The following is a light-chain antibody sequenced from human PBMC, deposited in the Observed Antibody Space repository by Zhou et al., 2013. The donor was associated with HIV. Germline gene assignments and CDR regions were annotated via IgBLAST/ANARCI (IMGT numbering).Light chain of an antibody. CDR1: QSVSSW. V-gene: IGKV1-5*03. CDR3: QQYNSYPYT. CDR2: KAS. J-gene: IGKJ2*01. Sequence: DIQMTQSPSTLSASGGDRVTITCRASQSVSSWLAWYQQKPGKAPKLLIYKASTLESGVPSRFSGSGSGTDFTLTISSLQPEDFATYYCQQYNSYPYTFGQGTKLEIK.